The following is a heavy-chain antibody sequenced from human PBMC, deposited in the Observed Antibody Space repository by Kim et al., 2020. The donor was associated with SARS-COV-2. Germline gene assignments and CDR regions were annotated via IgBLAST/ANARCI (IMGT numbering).Heavy chain of an antibody. Sequence: SETLSLTCAVYGGSFSNYYWSWIRQPPGKGLEWIGEINHSGSTNYNPSLKSRVTISVDTSKNQFSLKLSSVTAADTAVYYCAKSQAGRQAPWGQGTLVTVSS. J-gene: IGHJ5*02. CDR1: GGSFSNYY. CDR2: INHSGST. CDR3: AKSQAGRQAP. D-gene: IGHD6-6*01. V-gene: IGHV4-34*01.